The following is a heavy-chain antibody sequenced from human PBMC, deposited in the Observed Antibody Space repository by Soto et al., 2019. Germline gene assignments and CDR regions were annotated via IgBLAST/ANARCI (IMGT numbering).Heavy chain of an antibody. Sequence: GGSLRLSCAASGFTFSSYAMHWVRQAPGKGLEWVAVISYDGSNKYYADSVKGRFTISRDNSKNTLYLQMNSLRAEDTAVYYCASGMVASGGSTSLFDYWGQGTLVTVSS. CDR3: ASGMVASGGSTSLFDY. V-gene: IGHV3-30-3*01. CDR2: ISYDGSNK. D-gene: IGHD1-26*01. J-gene: IGHJ4*02. CDR1: GFTFSSYA.